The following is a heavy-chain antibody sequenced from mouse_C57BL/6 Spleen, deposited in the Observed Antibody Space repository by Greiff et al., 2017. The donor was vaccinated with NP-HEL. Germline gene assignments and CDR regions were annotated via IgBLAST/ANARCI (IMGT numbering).Heavy chain of an antibody. V-gene: IGHV1-15*01. CDR3: TRANYDGSSLWFAY. Sequence: QVQLQQSGAELVRPGASVTLSCKASGYTFTDYEMHWVKQTPVHGLEWIGAIDPETGGTAYNQKFKGKAILTADKSSSTAYMELRSLTSEDSAVYYCTRANYDGSSLWFAYWGQGTLVTVSA. CDR2: IDPETGGT. CDR1: GYTFTDYE. J-gene: IGHJ3*01. D-gene: IGHD1-1*01.